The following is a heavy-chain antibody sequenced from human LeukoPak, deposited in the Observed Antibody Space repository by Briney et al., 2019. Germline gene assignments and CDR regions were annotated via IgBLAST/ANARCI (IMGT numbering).Heavy chain of an antibody. CDR2: ISPSGSYT. V-gene: IGHV3-11*05. CDR1: GFIFSDFY. Sequence: GGSLRLSCAGSGFIFSDFYMNWIRQAPGKGLEWLAYISPSGSYTTYGDSVKGRFVISRDNTKNSVSLQMDSLRAGDTAVYFCAGDQVSAVFDYWGQGARVTV. D-gene: IGHD5/OR15-5a*01. J-gene: IGHJ4*02. CDR3: AGDQVSAVFDY.